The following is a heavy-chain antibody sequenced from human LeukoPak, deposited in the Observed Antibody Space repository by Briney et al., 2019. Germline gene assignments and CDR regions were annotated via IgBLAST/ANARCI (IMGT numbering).Heavy chain of an antibody. CDR1: GGSFSGYY. CDR2: INHSGST. CDR3: ARAATIFGVVSMAYYMDV. J-gene: IGHJ6*03. Sequence: SETLSLTCAVYGGSFSGYYWSWIRQPPGKGLEWIGEINHSGSTNYNPSLKSRVTISVDTSKNQFSLKLSSVTVADTAVYYCARAATIFGVVSMAYYMDVWGKGTTVTVSS. V-gene: IGHV4-34*01. D-gene: IGHD3-3*01.